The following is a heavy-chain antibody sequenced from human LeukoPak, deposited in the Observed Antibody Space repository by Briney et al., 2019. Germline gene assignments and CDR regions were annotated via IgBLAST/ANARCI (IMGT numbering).Heavy chain of an antibody. D-gene: IGHD6-19*01. V-gene: IGHV3-30*04. CDR2: ISYDGSNK. Sequence: PGGSLRLSCAASGFTFSSYAMHWVRQAPGKGLEWVAVISYDGSNKYYADSVKGRFTISRDNSKNTLYLQMNSLRAEDTAVYYCAGVARHPGIAVAGNDYWGQGTLVTVSS. CDR1: GFTFSSYA. J-gene: IGHJ4*02. CDR3: AGVARHPGIAVAGNDY.